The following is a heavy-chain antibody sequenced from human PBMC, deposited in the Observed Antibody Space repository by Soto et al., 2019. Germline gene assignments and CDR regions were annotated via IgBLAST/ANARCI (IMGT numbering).Heavy chain of an antibody. J-gene: IGHJ6*02. D-gene: IGHD2-15*01. Sequence: EVQLVESGGGLVQPGGSLRLSCAASGFTLSNYAVNWVRQAPGKGLEWVSYISSDSRYIYNGDSVKGRFTISRDNARNCVYLKMKSMREEVTAGYYCARRKVVDFFFLNVDVYDMDVGGQGTPFTV. CDR3: ARRKVVDFFFLNVDVYDMDV. CDR2: ISSDSRYI. V-gene: IGHV3-48*02. CDR1: GFTLSNYA.